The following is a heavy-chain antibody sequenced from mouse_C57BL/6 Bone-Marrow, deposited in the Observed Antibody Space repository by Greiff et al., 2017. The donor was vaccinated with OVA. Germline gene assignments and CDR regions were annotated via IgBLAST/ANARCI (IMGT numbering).Heavy chain of an antibody. CDR3: ARRPHYYAMDY. CDR1: GYTFTSYW. J-gene: IGHJ4*01. Sequence: QVQLQQPGAELVRPGTSVKLSCKASGYTFTSYWMHWVKQRPGQGLEWIGVIDPSDSYTNYKQKFKGKATLTVDTSSSTAYSQHSRLTSEDSAVYYCARRPHYYAMDYWGQGTSVTVSS. V-gene: IGHV1-59*01. D-gene: IGHD6-1*01. CDR2: IDPSDSYT.